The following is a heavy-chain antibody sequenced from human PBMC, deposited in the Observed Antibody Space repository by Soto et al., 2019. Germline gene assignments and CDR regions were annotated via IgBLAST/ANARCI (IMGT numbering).Heavy chain of an antibody. CDR3: ARGYCSSTSCYAPRLRYYYYYMDV. Sequence: PSETLSLTCTVSNGSISSAIYYWGWIRQPPGKGLEWIGSIYHSGSTYYNPSLQGRVTISVDTSKNQFSLKLSSVTAADTAVYYCARGYCSSTSCYAPRLRYYYYYMDVWGKGTTVTVSS. CDR2: IYHSGST. D-gene: IGHD2-2*01. CDR1: NGSISSAIYY. J-gene: IGHJ6*03. V-gene: IGHV4-39*01.